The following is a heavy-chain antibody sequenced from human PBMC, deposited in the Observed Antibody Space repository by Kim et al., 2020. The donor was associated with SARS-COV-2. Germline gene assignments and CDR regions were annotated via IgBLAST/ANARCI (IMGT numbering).Heavy chain of an antibody. J-gene: IGHJ4*02. CDR2: IYYSGST. CDR1: GGSISSSSYY. D-gene: IGHD3-22*01. CDR3: AGYPTRYYYDSSGYLLYFDY. Sequence: SETLSLTCTVSGGSISSSSYYWGWIRQPPGKGLEWIGSIYYSGSTYYNPSLKSRVTISVDTSKNQFSLKLSSVTAADTAVYYCAGYPTRYYYDSSGYLLYFDYWGQGTLVTVSS. V-gene: IGHV4-39*01.